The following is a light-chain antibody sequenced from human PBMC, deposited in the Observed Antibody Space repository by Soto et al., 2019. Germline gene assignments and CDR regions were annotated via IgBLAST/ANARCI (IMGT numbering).Light chain of an antibody. CDR2: KAS. V-gene: IGKV1-5*03. J-gene: IGKJ4*01. Sequence: DIQMTQSPSTLSASVGDRVTITCRASQSISSWLDWYQQKPGKAPKLLIYKASSLESGVPSRFSGSGSGTEFTLTISSLQPDDFATYYCQQYNSPRSLTFGGGTKVEIK. CDR1: QSISSW. CDR3: QQYNSPRSLT.